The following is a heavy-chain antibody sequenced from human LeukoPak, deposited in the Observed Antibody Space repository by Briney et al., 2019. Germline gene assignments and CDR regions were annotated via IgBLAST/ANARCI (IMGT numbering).Heavy chain of an antibody. V-gene: IGHV3-30*02. Sequence: GSLRLSCAASGFTFSSYGMHWVRQAPGKGLEWVAFIPYDGTNKYYADSVKGRFTISRDNSKNTLFLQMNSLRPEDTAMYYCAKDPYSGADYWGQGTLVTVSS. D-gene: IGHD2-21*01. CDR1: GFTFSSYG. J-gene: IGHJ4*02. CDR2: IPYDGTNK. CDR3: AKDPYSGADY.